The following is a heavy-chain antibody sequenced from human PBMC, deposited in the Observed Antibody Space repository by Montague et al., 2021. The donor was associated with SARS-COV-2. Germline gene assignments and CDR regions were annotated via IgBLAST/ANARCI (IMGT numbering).Heavy chain of an antibody. CDR3: ARGSGHYYSPFDN. V-gene: IGHV4-4*07. J-gene: IGHJ4*02. Sequence: DSLSLTRTVSGRSISTYPWSWIRQPAGKALEWIGRIHSNGDTTYNPSLKSRVTMSVDTSKNQFSLKMTSVTAADTDMYYFARGSGHYYSPFDNWGQGNLVTVSS. CDR2: IHSNGDT. CDR1: GRSISTYP. D-gene: IGHD2-15*01.